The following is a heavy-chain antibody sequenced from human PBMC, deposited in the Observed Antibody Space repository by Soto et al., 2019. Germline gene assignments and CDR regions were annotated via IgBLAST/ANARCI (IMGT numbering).Heavy chain of an antibody. V-gene: IGHV3-23*01. CDR2: ISGSDGAT. D-gene: IGHD6-13*01. CDR3: AKGGSSWYNWFDP. CDR1: GFTFSSYA. Sequence: EVQLLESGGGLVQPGGSLRLSCAASGFTFSSYAMIWVRQAPGKGLDLVSAISGSDGATYYSDSVKGRFTISRDNSRSTLSLQMDSLRADDTAAYYCAKGGSSWYNWFDPWGQGTLVTVSS. J-gene: IGHJ5*02.